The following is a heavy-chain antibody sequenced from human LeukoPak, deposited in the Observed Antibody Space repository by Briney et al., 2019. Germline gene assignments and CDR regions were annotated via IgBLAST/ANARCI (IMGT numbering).Heavy chain of an antibody. CDR1: GFTFSSYG. CDR2: IWYDGSNK. D-gene: IGHD7-27*01. CDR3: ARRQLTGDLVDY. J-gene: IGHJ4*02. Sequence: GGSLRLSCAASGFTFSSYGMHWVRQAPGKGLEWVAVIWYDGSNKYYADSVKGRFTISRDNSKNTLYLQMNSLRAADTAVYYCARRQLTGDLVDYWGQGTLVTVSS. V-gene: IGHV3-33*01.